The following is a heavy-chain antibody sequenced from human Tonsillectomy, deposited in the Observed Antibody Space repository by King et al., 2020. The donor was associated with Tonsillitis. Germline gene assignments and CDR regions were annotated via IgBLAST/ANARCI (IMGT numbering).Heavy chain of an antibody. CDR3: VRAVGQVFASGTSMDYGFDP. D-gene: IGHD3-10*01. J-gene: IGHJ5*02. CDR2: VYYTGST. CDR1: GGSISSYY. V-gene: IGHV4-59*01. Sequence: VQLQESGPGLVKPSETLSLSCTVSGGSISSYYWSWIRQPPGQGLEWIGYVYYTGSTNTNPSLKSRVSMSVDTSKNQFSLKLTSVTSADTAVCYCVRAVGQVFASGTSMDYGFDPWGQGTLVTVSS.